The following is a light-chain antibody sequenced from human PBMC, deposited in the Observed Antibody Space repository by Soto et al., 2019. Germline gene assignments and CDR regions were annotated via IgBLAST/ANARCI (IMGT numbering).Light chain of an antibody. J-gene: IGKJ2*01. Sequence: DIVLTQSPGTLSLSPGERATLSCRASQSVSSSYLAWYQQKPGQAPSLLISGASSRATGIPDRYSGSGFGTDFTLTIITLETEDFGGYSCPHHGSPLFTFDQG. CDR2: GAS. CDR1: QSVSSSY. V-gene: IGKV3-20*01. CDR3: PHHGSPLFT.